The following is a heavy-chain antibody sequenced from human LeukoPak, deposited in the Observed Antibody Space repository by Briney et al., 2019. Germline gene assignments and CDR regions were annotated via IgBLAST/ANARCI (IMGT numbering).Heavy chain of an antibody. D-gene: IGHD1-26*01. Sequence: PGGCLRLSCAASGFTFSDYYMSSIRQAPGKGPEWFSYISSSGSTIYYADSVKGRFTISRDIAKNSLYLQVNSLRASYTAVYHCTTTPTGGGQPMDVWGKGTTATVSS. CDR1: GFTFSDYY. CDR3: TTTPTGGGQPMDV. CDR2: ISSSGSTI. V-gene: IGHV3-11*04. J-gene: IGHJ6*03.